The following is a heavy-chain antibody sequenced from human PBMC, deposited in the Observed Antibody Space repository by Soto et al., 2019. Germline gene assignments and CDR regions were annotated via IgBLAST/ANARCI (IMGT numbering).Heavy chain of an antibody. V-gene: IGHV3-21*01. CDR2: ISSNSYHI. Sequence: EVQLVESGGGLVKPGESLRLSCAVAGFSFSDYTMHLVRQAPGKGLEWVSAISSNSYHIYYADSVKGRFTTSRDNARKLRYLQADSLGAQDTAVYYCAGGSAYVQLEAFDCWGQGTLVTVPS. J-gene: IGHJ4*02. D-gene: IGHD1-1*01. CDR1: GFSFSDYT. CDR3: AGGSAYVQLEAFDC.